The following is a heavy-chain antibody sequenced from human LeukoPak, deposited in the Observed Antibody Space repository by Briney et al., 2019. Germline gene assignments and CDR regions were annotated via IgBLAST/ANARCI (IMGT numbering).Heavy chain of an antibody. Sequence: GGSLRLSCAASGFTFSSYAMSWVRQAPGKGLEWVSAISGSGGSTYYADSVKGRFTISRDNSKNTLYLQMNRLRAEYTAVYYCAKDRLVRAAHNWFDPWAQGTLVTVSS. CDR2: ISGSGGST. D-gene: IGHD3-10*01. J-gene: IGHJ5*02. V-gene: IGHV3-23*01. CDR3: AKDRLVRAAHNWFDP. CDR1: GFTFSSYA.